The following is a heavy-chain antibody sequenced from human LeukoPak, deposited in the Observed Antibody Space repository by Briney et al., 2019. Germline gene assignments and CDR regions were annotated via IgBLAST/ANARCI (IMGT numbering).Heavy chain of an antibody. V-gene: IGHV4-4*02. D-gene: IGHD3-22*01. CDR2: MYLSGTT. Sequence: PSGTLSLTCTVSGDSINSLDLWGWVRQPPGKGLEWIGEMYLSGTTHSNPPVKSRVTISIDKSKNQFFLNLSSVTAADTAVYYCAGLVGRYSSGLYYYYFDYWGQGTLVTVSS. CDR1: GDSINSLDL. CDR3: AGLVGRYSSGLYYYYFDY. J-gene: IGHJ4*02.